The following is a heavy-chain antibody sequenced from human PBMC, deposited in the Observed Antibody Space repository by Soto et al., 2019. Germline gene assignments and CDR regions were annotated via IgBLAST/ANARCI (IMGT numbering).Heavy chain of an antibody. Sequence: PGESLKISCRTSGYRFTSYWIAWVRQMPGKVLEWMGIIFPSDSDTRYSPSFQGQVTISADRSTSTVFLQWASLKASDTAVYFCARKDKSGYFNWFDPWGQGTLVNVSS. CDR1: GYRFTSYW. CDR3: ARKDKSGYFNWFDP. V-gene: IGHV5-51*01. CDR2: IFPSDSDT. D-gene: IGHD3-22*01. J-gene: IGHJ5*02.